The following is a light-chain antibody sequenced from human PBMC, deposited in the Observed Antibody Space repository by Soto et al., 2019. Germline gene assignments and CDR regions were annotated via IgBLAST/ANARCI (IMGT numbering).Light chain of an antibody. CDR1: QSVLYSSNNKNY. V-gene: IGKV4-1*01. J-gene: IGKJ4*01. Sequence: DIVMTQSPDSLAVSLGERATINCKSSQSVLYSSNNKNYLAWYQQKPGQPPKLLIYWASTRESGVPDRFSGSGSGTDFTLTISSLQAEDVEVYYCQQYYSTPRTFGGGTKVEIK. CDR2: WAS. CDR3: QQYYSTPRT.